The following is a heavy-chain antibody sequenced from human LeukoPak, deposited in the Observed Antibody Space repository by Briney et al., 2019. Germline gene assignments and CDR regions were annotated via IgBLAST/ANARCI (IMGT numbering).Heavy chain of an antibody. D-gene: IGHD3-3*01. Sequence: ASVKVSCKASGYTFTSYYMHWVRQAPGQGLEWMGWINPNSGGTNYAQKFQGRVTMTRDTSISTAYMELSRLRSDDTAVYYCARAKGHYDFWSGYSYNWFDPWGQGTLVTVSS. CDR1: GYTFTSYY. J-gene: IGHJ5*02. CDR2: INPNSGGT. CDR3: ARAKGHYDFWSGYSYNWFDP. V-gene: IGHV1-2*02.